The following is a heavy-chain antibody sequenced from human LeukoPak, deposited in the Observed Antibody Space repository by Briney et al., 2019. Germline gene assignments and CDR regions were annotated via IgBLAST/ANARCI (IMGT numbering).Heavy chain of an antibody. CDR3: ARRRITMVRGVISYAFDI. CDR1: GGSISSYY. D-gene: IGHD3-10*01. CDR2: IYYSGST. J-gene: IGHJ3*02. Sequence: KSSETLSLTCTVSGGSISSYYWSRIRQPPGKGLEWIGYIYYSGSTNYNPSLKSRVTISVDTSKNQFSLKLSSVTAADTAVYYCARRRITMVRGVISYAFDIWGQGTMVTVSS. V-gene: IGHV4-59*01.